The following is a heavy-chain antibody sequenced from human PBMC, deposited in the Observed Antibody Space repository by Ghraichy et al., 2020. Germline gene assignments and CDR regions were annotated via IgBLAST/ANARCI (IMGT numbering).Heavy chain of an antibody. CDR1: GGSIRSSSYY. V-gene: IGHV4-39*01. CDR3: ARHHPFTDWLFYFDY. D-gene: IGHD3-9*01. Sequence: PETLSLTCTVSGGSIRSSSYYWGWIRQPPGKGLEWIGSIHYGGTTYCDPSLKSRVIISVDTSKNQFSLKLSSVTAADSAVYYCARHHPFTDWLFYFDYWGQGTLVTVSS. CDR2: IHYGGTT. J-gene: IGHJ4*02.